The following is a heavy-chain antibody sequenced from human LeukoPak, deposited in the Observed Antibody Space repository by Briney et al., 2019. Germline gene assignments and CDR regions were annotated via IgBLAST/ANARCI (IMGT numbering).Heavy chain of an antibody. V-gene: IGHV3-7*01. D-gene: IGHD3-16*01. J-gene: IGHJ6*02. Sequence: GGSLRLSCAASGFTFSSYWMSWVRQAPGKGLEWVANINQDGSEKNYLDSVKGRFTISRDNAKNSLYLQMNSLRAEDTAVYYCARDLAGGAYYYYYGVDVWGQGTTVTVSS. CDR2: INQDGSEK. CDR1: GFTFSSYW. CDR3: ARDLAGGAYYYYYGVDV.